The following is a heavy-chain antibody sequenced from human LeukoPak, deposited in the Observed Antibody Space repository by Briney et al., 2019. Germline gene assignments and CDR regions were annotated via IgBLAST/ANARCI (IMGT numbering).Heavy chain of an antibody. CDR1: GYTFTSYY. CDR2: ITTSGGST. J-gene: IGHJ4*02. D-gene: IGHD6-13*01. V-gene: IGHV1-46*01. CDR3: ARVRTIAAVGPDFDF. Sequence: GASVKVSCKASGYTFTSYYMHWVRPAPGQGLEWMGIITTSGGSTNYAQNFQGRVTMTRDTSTSTVYMELTGLGSEDTAVYYCARVRTIAAVGPDFDFWGQGTLVTVSS.